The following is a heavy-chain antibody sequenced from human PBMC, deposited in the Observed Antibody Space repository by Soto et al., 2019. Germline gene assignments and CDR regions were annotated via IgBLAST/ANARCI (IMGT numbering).Heavy chain of an antibody. Sequence: GESLKISCKCSGYSFTNHWIAWGRQMPGKGPEWMGIVYPGDSDIRYSPSFQGQVTISADKSITTAYLQWSSLKASDTAMYYCARRTNAVAGADYYYGLDVWGQGTTVTVSS. J-gene: IGHJ6*02. V-gene: IGHV5-51*01. CDR2: VYPGDSDI. CDR3: ARRTNAVAGADYYYGLDV. D-gene: IGHD6-19*01. CDR1: GYSFTNHW.